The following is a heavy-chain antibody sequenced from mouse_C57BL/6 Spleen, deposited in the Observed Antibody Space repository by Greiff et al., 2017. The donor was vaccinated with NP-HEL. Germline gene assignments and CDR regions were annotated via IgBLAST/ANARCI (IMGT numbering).Heavy chain of an antibody. V-gene: IGHV1-42*01. D-gene: IGHD2-2*01. J-gene: IGHJ2*01. CDR1: GYSFTGYY. CDR3: ARGGYPYFDY. Sequence: EVKLMESGPELVKPGASVKISCKASGYSFTGYYMNWVKQSPEKSLEWIGEINPSTGGTTYNQKFKAKATLTVDKSSSTAYMQLKSLTSEDSAVYYCARGGYPYFDYWGQGTTLTVSS. CDR2: INPSTGGT.